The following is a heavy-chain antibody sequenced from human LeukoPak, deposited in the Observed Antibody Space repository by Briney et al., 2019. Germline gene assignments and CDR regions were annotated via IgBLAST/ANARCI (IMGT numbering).Heavy chain of an antibody. J-gene: IGHJ4*02. CDR3: ARETYYYDSSGRTLGY. Sequence: GASVKDSCKASGYTFTGYYIHWVRQAPGQGLEWMGWINPNSGGTNYAQKFQGRVTMTRDTSISTAYMELSRLRSDDTAVYYCARETYYYDSSGRTLGYWGQGTLVTVSS. CDR1: GYTFTGYY. D-gene: IGHD3-22*01. V-gene: IGHV1-2*02. CDR2: INPNSGGT.